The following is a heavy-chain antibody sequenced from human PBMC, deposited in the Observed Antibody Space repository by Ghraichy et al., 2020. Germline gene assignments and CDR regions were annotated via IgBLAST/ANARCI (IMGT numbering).Heavy chain of an antibody. CDR1: GFSFSNYA. Sequence: GGSLRLSCAASGFSFSNYAMSWVRQAPGKGLQWVSAISGSGGGSHYADSVKGRFSISRDNSKNTLYLQMNSLRAEDMAVYYCAKEVEYYDSSGYVDYWGQGTLVTVSS. D-gene: IGHD3-22*01. V-gene: IGHV3-23*01. CDR2: ISGSGGGS. CDR3: AKEVEYYDSSGYVDY. J-gene: IGHJ4*02.